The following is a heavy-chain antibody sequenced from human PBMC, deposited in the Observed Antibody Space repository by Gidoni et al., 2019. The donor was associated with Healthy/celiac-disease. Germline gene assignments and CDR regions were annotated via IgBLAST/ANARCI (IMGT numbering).Heavy chain of an antibody. D-gene: IGHD3-3*01. Sequence: QLQLQESGPGLVKPSETLSLTCTVSGGSISSSSSYWGWIRQPPGKGLEWIGSIYYSGSTYYNPSLKSRVTISVDTSKNQFSLKLSSVTAADTAVYYCARDGNYDFWSGYYKNWFDPWGQGTLVTVSS. J-gene: IGHJ5*02. CDR3: ARDGNYDFWSGYYKNWFDP. CDR2: IYYSGST. CDR1: GGSISSSSSY. V-gene: IGHV4-39*07.